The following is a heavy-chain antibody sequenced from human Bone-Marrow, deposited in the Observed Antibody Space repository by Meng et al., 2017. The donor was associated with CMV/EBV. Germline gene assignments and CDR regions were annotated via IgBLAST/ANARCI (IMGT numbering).Heavy chain of an antibody. CDR1: GFHFSNYF. Sequence: GSLKISCAASGFHFSNYFMHWVRQAPGKGLEWVGIISYDGTNENYADSVKGRFTISRDNSKNTLYLRMSSLREEDTAVYYCARDVYDFLSGYGVSINYFDYWGQGTLVTVSS. CDR2: ISYDGTNE. CDR3: ARDVYDFLSGYGVSINYFDY. J-gene: IGHJ4*02. D-gene: IGHD3-3*01. V-gene: IGHV3-30-3*01.